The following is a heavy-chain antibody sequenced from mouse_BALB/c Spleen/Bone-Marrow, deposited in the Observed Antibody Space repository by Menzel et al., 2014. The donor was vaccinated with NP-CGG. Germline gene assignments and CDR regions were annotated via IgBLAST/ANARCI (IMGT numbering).Heavy chain of an antibody. V-gene: IGHV1-69*01. CDR1: GYTFTDYW. CDR3: ARKYDYYYAMDY. CDR2: IDTSDSYT. D-gene: IGHD2-4*01. Sequence: QVQLKESGAELVMPGASVKMSCKASGYTFTDYWMHCVKQRPGQGLEWIGAIDTSDSYTSYNQKFKGKATLTVDESSSTAYMQLSSLTSEDSAVYYCARKYDYYYAMDYWGQGTSVTVSS. J-gene: IGHJ4*01.